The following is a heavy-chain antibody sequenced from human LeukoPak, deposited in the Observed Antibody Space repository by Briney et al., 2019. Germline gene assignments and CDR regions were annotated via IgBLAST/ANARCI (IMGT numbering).Heavy chain of an antibody. CDR1: GYTFTSYA. V-gene: IGHV1-3*01. CDR2: INAGNGNT. CDR3: ARDLVVPAANGDYYYYYMDV. Sequence: ASVKVSCKASGYTFTSYAMHWVRQAPGQRLEWMGWINAGNGNTKYSQKFQGRVTITRDTSASTAYMELSSLRSEDTAVYYCARDLVVPAANGDYYYYYMDVWGKGTTVTVSS. J-gene: IGHJ6*03. D-gene: IGHD2-2*01.